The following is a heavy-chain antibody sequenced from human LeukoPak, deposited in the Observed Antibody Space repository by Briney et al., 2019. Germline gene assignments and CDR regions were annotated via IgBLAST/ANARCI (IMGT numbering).Heavy chain of an antibody. J-gene: IGHJ3*02. CDR3: AREFNHAFDI. CDR1: GFTFSSYS. CDR2: ISGSSSYI. V-gene: IGHV3-21*01. Sequence: GGSLRLSCAASGFTFSSYSMNWVRQAPGKGLEWVSSISGSSSYIYYADSVKGRFTISRDNAKNSLYLQMNSLRAEDTAVYYCAREFNHAFDIWGQGTMVTVSS.